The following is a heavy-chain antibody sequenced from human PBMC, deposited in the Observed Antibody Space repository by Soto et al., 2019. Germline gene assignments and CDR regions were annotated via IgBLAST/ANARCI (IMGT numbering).Heavy chain of an antibody. D-gene: IGHD2-2*01. J-gene: IGHJ6*02. V-gene: IGHV3-30*04. CDR1: GFTFSSYA. CDR3: ARTGYCSSTSCDKTYYYYYGMDV. Sequence: GGSLRLSCAASGFTFSSYAMHWVRQAPGKGLEWVAVISYDGSNKYYADSVKGRFTISRDNSKNTLYLQMNSLRAEDTAVYYCARTGYCSSTSCDKTYYYYYGMDVWGQGTTVTVSS. CDR2: ISYDGSNK.